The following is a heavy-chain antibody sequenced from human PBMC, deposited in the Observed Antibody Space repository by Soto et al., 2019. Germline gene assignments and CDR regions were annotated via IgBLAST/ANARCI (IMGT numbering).Heavy chain of an antibody. CDR3: AILRGGVTNQFDH. D-gene: IGHD3-10*01. CDR1: GASIINYY. J-gene: IGHJ4*02. Sequence: PSETLSLTCTVSGASIINYYWNWIRQPPGKGLEWIGHIYYSEGTNYNPSLKSRVTISLDTSKNQFSLKLNAVTAADTAVYYCAILRGGVTNQFDHWGQGTLVTVSS. V-gene: IGHV4-59*08. CDR2: IYYSEGT.